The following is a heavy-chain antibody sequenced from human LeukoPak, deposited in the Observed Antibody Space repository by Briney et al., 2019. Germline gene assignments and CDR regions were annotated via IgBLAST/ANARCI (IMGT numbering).Heavy chain of an antibody. CDR2: IRYDGSNK. V-gene: IGHV3-30*02. J-gene: IGHJ4*02. CDR3: ARDEGGYDLDYYFDY. CDR1: GFTFSSYD. D-gene: IGHD5-12*01. Sequence: PGGSLRLSCAASGFTFSSYDMHWVRQAPGKGLEWVAFIRYDGSNKYYADSVKGRFTISRDNSKNTLYLQMNSLRAEDTAVYYCARDEGGYDLDYYFDYWGQGTLVTVSS.